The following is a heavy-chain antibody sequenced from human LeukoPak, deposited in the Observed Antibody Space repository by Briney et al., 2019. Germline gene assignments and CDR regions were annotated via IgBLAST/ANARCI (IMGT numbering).Heavy chain of an antibody. Sequence: ASVKVSCKASGYTFTGYYMHWVRQAPGQGLEWMGWINPNSGGTNYAQKFQGRVTMTRDTSISTAYMELSRLRSDDTAVYYCARGLYYYDSSGSYTGFDYWGQGTLVTVSS. D-gene: IGHD3-22*01. V-gene: IGHV1-2*02. J-gene: IGHJ4*02. CDR3: ARGLYYYDSSGSYTGFDY. CDR1: GYTFTGYY. CDR2: INPNSGGT.